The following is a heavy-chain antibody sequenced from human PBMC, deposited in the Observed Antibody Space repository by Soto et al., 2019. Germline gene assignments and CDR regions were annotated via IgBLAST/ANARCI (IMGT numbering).Heavy chain of an antibody. CDR1: GFIFSTFD. CDR3: ARDWAAMVGY. V-gene: IGHV3-30-3*01. Sequence: VQLVESGGGVVQPGGSLKLSCAASGFIFSTFDMHWVRQAPGKGLEWVAFISNDGNNKDYGDSVKGRFTISRDNSKNTGYLQMHSLRPGDTAMYFCARDWAAMVGYWGQGTLVTVSS. J-gene: IGHJ4*02. CDR2: ISNDGNNK. D-gene: IGHD5-18*01.